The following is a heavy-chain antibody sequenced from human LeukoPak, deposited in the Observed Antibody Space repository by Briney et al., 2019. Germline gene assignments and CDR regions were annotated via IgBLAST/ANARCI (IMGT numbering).Heavy chain of an antibody. CDR3: ARDTLLYADSPDAFDM. CDR2: IGSSGSTV. Sequence: PGGSLRLSCAASGFSFSSYEMNWVRQAPGKGLEWVSYIGSSGSTVYYADSVKGRFTISRDNAKNSLYLQMNSLRDEDTAVYYRARDTLLYADSPDAFDMWGQGTMVTVSS. CDR1: GFSFSSYE. V-gene: IGHV3-48*03. J-gene: IGHJ3*02. D-gene: IGHD4-17*01.